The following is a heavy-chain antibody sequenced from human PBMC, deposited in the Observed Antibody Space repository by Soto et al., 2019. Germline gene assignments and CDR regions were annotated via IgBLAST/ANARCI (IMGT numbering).Heavy chain of an antibody. D-gene: IGHD6-13*01. V-gene: IGHV3-23*01. Sequence: GRSLRLSCAASGFTFSSYAMSWVRQAPGKGLEWVSAISGSGGSTYYADSVKGRFTISRDNSKNTLYLQMNSLRAEDTAVYYCANRYSSSWYDFWGEGTLVTLSS. CDR3: ANRYSSSWYDF. CDR2: ISGSGGST. J-gene: IGHJ5*01. CDR1: GFTFSSYA.